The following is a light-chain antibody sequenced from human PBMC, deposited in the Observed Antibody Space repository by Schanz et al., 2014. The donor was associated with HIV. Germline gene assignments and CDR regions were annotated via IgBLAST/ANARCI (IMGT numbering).Light chain of an antibody. CDR3: QKYNSAPLT. V-gene: IGKV1-13*02. Sequence: AIQLTQSPSSLSASVGDRVTITCRASQAISSSLAWYQQKPGKTPNLLIFGASTLQTGVPSRFSGSGSGTDFTLTISSLQPEDVATYYCQKYNSAPLTFGPGTKVDIK. CDR2: GAS. CDR1: QAISSS. J-gene: IGKJ3*01.